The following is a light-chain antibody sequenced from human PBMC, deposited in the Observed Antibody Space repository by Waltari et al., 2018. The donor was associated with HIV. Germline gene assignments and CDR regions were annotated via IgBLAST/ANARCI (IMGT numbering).Light chain of an antibody. J-gene: IGKJ4*01. Sequence: DIQMTQSPSSLSAFIGNRVTITCRASQDIRNSLAWYHQRPGKAPKRLVFGASKLESGVPSIFSGSGSGTNFTLTISSLRPEDFAIYYCQQHYRSPLTFGGGTRVEI. CDR2: GAS. CDR3: QQHYRSPLT. V-gene: IGKV1-NL1*01. CDR1: QDIRNS.